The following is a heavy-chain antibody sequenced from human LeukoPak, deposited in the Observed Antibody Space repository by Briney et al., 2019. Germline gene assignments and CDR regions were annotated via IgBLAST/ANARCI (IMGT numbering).Heavy chain of an antibody. D-gene: IGHD5-12*01. CDR3: ARGETIVADRREGDGFDI. Sequence: SETLSLTCVVSGYSISSDYYWVWIRQPPGKGLEWIGNDYQGGTTHSNLSLKSRVTMSVDTSKSQFSLKVNSVTAADTAVYYCARGETIVADRREGDGFDIWGQGTLVTVSS. V-gene: IGHV4-38-2*01. J-gene: IGHJ3*02. CDR1: GYSISSDYY. CDR2: DYQGGTT.